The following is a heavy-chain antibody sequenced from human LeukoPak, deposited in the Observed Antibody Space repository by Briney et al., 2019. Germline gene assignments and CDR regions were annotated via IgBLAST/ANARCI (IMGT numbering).Heavy chain of an antibody. CDR1: GFTFSNAW. J-gene: IGHJ4*02. Sequence: GGSLRLSCAASGFTFSNAWMSWVRQAPGKGLEWVGRIRTEAYDGTINYAASVEGRFTISRDDSKRIAHLQMSSLKTEDSGIYYCTGSATAARRGNDYWGQGTLVTVSA. CDR3: TGSATAARRGNDY. V-gene: IGHV3-49*04. CDR2: IRTEAYDGTI. D-gene: IGHD6-6*01.